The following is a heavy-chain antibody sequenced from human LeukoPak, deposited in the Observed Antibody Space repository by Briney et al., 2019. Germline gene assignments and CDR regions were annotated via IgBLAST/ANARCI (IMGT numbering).Heavy chain of an antibody. V-gene: IGHV3-7*03. CDR3: ARAMDY. Sequence: GGSLRLSCAASGFPFSSYSMTWVRQAPGKGLEWVANINQDGSKKHYVDSVKGRFTISRDNAKNSMYLQMNSLRAEDTAVYYCARAMDYWGQGTLVTVSS. J-gene: IGHJ4*02. CDR2: INQDGSKK. CDR1: GFPFSSYS.